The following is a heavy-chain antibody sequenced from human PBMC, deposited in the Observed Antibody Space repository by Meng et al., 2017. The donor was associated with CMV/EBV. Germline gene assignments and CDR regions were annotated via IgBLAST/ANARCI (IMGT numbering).Heavy chain of an antibody. J-gene: IGHJ6*02. V-gene: IGHV3-15*01. D-gene: IGHD2-2*01. CDR1: GFTFSNAW. CDR2: IKSKTDGGTT. CDR3: TTGGPVVPAAYYYYGMDV. Sequence: GGSLRLSCAASGFTFSNAWMSWVRQAPGKGLEWVGRIKSKTDGGTTDYAAPVKGRLTISRDDSKNTLYLQMNSLKTEDTAVYYCTTGGPVVPAAYYYYGMDVWGQGTTVTVSS.